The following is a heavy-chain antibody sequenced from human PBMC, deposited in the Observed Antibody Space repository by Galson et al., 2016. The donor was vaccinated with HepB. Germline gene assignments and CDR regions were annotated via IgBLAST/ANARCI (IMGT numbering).Heavy chain of an antibody. D-gene: IGHD6-6*01. J-gene: IGHJ5*02. V-gene: IGHV3-74*01. CDR1: GFSFNSYW. CDR3: VRYITSSGSAVDP. CDR2: INGDGRTT. Sequence: SLRLSCAASGFSFNSYWMLWVRQAPGKGLVFVSRINGDGRTTNYADSVKGRFTISRDNAKNTLYLQMNSLRAEDTAMSYCVRYITSSGSAVDPWGQGTLVSVSS.